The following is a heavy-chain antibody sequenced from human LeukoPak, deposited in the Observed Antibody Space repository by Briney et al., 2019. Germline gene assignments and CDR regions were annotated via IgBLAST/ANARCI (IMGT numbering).Heavy chain of an antibody. CDR3: ARDDYGDSKGRFDP. D-gene: IGHD4-17*01. V-gene: IGHV1-18*01. Sequence: ASVEVSCKASGYTFTSYGISWVRQAPGQGLEWMGWISAYNGNTNYAQKLQGRLAMTTDTSTSTAYMELRSLRSDDTAVYYCARDDYGDSKGRFDPWGQGTLVTVSS. CDR2: ISAYNGNT. CDR1: GYTFTSYG. J-gene: IGHJ5*02.